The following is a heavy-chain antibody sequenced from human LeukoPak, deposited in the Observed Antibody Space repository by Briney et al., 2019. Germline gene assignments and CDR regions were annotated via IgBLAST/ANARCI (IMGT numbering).Heavy chain of an antibody. CDR2: IYTSGST. Sequence: SQTLSLTCTVSGGSISSGSYYWSWIRQPAGKGLEWIGRIYTSGSTNYNPSLKSRVTISVDTSKNQFSLKLSSVTAADTAVYYCARDRRGYGGNYYYYYMDVWGKGTTVTVSS. J-gene: IGHJ6*03. V-gene: IGHV4-61*02. CDR3: ARDRRGYGGNYYYYYMDV. D-gene: IGHD4-23*01. CDR1: GGSISSGSYY.